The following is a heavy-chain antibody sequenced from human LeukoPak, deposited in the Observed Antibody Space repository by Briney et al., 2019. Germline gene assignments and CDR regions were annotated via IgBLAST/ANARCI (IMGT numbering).Heavy chain of an antibody. V-gene: IGHV4-31*03. CDR2: IYYSGST. D-gene: IGHD2-15*01. CDR1: GGSISSGGYY. CDR3: ARVVDCSGGSCYRGGWFDP. J-gene: IGHJ5*02. Sequence: SQTLSLTCTVSGGSISSGGYYWSWIRQHPGKGLEWIGYIYYSGSTYYNPSLKSRVTISVDTSKNQFSLKLSSVTAADTAVYYCARVVDCSGGSCYRGGWFDPWGQGTLVTVSS.